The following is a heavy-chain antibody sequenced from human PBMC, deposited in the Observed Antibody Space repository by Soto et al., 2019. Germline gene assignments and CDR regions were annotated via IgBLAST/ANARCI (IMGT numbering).Heavy chain of an antibody. CDR3: ARLRASSWYLGGYLDY. V-gene: IGHV3-11*06. D-gene: IGHD6-13*01. J-gene: IGHJ4*02. Sequence: QVQLVESGGGLVKPGGSLRLSCAASGFTFSDYYMSWVRQAPGKGLEWVSYIVIGSDYTNYADSVKGRFNISRDNAKNSLYLEMNSLRVEDKAVYYCARLRASSWYLGGYLDYWGQGTLVTVSS. CDR2: IVIGSDYT. CDR1: GFTFSDYY.